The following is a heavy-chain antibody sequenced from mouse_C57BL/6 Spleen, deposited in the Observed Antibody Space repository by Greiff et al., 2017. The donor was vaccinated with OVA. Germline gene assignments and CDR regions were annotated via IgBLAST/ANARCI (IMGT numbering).Heavy chain of an antibody. J-gene: IGHJ4*01. CDR2: IDPSDSYT. CDR3: ARWSADAMDY. CDR1: GYTFTSYW. V-gene: IGHV1-69*01. Sequence: VQLQQPGAELVMPGASVKLSCKASGYTFTSYWMHWVKQRPGQGLEWIGEIDPSDSYTNYNQKFKGKSTLTVDKSSSTAYMQLSSLTSEDSAVYYCARWSADAMDYWGQGTSVTVSS.